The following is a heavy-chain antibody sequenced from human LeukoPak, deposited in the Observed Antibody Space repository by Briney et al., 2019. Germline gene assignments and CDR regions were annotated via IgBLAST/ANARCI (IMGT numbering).Heavy chain of an antibody. CDR1: RFTFSSNT. Sequence: GGSLRLSCAASRFTFSSNTMNWVRQAPGRGLEWVSSISSTSSSIYYADSVKGRFTISRDNSKNTLDLQMNSLRAEDTAVYYCAAKGNGYTGIYVFAHWGQGTLVTVSS. D-gene: IGHD1-26*01. J-gene: IGHJ4*02. CDR3: AAKGNGYTGIYVFAH. V-gene: IGHV3-48*01. CDR2: ISSTSSSI.